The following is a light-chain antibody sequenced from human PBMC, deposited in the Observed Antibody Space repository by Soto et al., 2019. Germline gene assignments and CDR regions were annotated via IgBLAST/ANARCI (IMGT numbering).Light chain of an antibody. CDR1: SSNIGSNT. CDR2: SNN. J-gene: IGLJ2*01. CDR3: AAWDDSLNGVV. V-gene: IGLV1-44*01. Sequence: QSVLTQPPSASGTPGQRVTISCSGSSSNIGSNTVYWYQQLPGTAPKLLIYSNNQRPSGVPDRFSGSKSGSSASLAISGLQAEDEDDYYCAAWDDSLNGVVFGGGTKLTVL.